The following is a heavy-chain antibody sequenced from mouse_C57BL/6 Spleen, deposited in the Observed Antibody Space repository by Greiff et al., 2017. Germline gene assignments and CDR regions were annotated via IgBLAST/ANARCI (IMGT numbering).Heavy chain of an antibody. CDR2: IWSGGSK. V-gene: IGHV2-2*01. CDR3: ARNYYDAMDY. CDR1: GFSLTSYG. Sequence: VQGVESGPGLVQPSQSLSITCTVSGFSLTSYGVHWVRQSPGKGLEWLGVIWSGGSKDYNAAFISRLSISKDNSKSQVFFKMSSLQADDTAIYYYARNYYDAMDYWGQGTSVTVSS. J-gene: IGHJ4*01.